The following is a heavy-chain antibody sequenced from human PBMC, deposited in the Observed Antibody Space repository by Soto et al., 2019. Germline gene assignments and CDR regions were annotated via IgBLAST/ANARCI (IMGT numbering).Heavy chain of an antibody. D-gene: IGHD2-15*01. CDR2: INHSGLT. CDR1: GGSFSGYY. Sequence: PSETLSLTCAVYGGSFSGYYWSWIRQPPGKGLEWIGEINHSGLTYYNPSLKSRVTLSVDTSKNHFSVRLNSVTAADTAVYYCAPLTVSLSGPYGIHVWGQGTTVTVSS. J-gene: IGHJ6*02. CDR3: APLTVSLSGPYGIHV. V-gene: IGHV4-34*01.